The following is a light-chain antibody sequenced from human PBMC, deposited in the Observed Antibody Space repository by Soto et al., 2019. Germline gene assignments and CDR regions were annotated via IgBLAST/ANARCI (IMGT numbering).Light chain of an antibody. Sequence: QSVLTHPASVSGSPGQSITSSCTGTSSDVGGYNYVSWYQQHPGKAPKLMIYDVSNRPSGVSNRFSGSKSGNTASLTISGLQAEDEADYYCSSYTSSSTLVFGGGTQLTVL. CDR1: SSDVGGYNY. V-gene: IGLV2-14*01. CDR2: DVS. J-gene: IGLJ2*01. CDR3: SSYTSSSTLV.